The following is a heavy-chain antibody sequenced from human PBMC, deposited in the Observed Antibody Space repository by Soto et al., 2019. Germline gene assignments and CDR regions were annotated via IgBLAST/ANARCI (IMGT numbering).Heavy chain of an antibody. CDR1: RDSLSGYC. CDR3: ARMYNSGFYRPEGDYSINGIDV. J-gene: IGHJ6*04. CDR2: FYYSGNT. V-gene: IGHV4-4*07. D-gene: IGHD6-19*01. Sequence: SETLSLTCTVSRDSLSGYCWSWIGQPAGKGLEWIGRFYYSGNTKSNPSLKSRVTMSADTSKNQFSLSLRSVTDADSAIYYCARMYNSGFYRPEGDYSINGIDVCGKGTTVTVSS.